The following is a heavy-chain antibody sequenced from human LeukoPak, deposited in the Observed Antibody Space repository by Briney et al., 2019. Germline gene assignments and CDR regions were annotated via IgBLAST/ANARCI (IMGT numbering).Heavy chain of an antibody. Sequence: GGSLRLSCAASGFTFSSYAMSWVRQAPGKGLEWVSAISGSGGSTYYADSVKGRFTISRDNSKDTLYLQMNSLRAEDTALYYCAKSFGGGYCSSTSCYPYYFDYWGQGTLVTVSS. CDR2: ISGSGGST. J-gene: IGHJ4*02. CDR3: AKSFGGGYCSSTSCYPYYFDY. V-gene: IGHV3-23*01. D-gene: IGHD2-2*01. CDR1: GFTFSSYA.